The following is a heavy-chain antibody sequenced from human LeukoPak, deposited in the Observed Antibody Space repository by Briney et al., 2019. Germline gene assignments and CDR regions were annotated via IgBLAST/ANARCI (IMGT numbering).Heavy chain of an antibody. CDR1: AESLSKYY. Sequence: SETLSLTCAVYAESLSKYYWTWLRQSPGKGLEWIGEINHRGSTNLNPSLKSRVTLSVDTSKYQFSLKLTSVTAADAAVYYCASSVGSTDYWGQGTLVTVSS. CDR3: ASSVGSTDY. J-gene: IGHJ4*02. D-gene: IGHD1-26*01. CDR2: INHRGST. V-gene: IGHV4-34*01.